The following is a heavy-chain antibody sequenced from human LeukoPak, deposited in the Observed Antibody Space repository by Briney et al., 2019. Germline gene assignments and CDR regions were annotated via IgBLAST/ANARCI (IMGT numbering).Heavy chain of an antibody. J-gene: IGHJ4*02. D-gene: IGHD2-2*01. CDR2: IIPIFGTA. CDR1: GYTLTELS. Sequence: ASVKVSCKVSGYTLTELSMHWVRQAPGQGLEWMGGIIPIFGTANYAQKFQGRVTITADESTSTAYMELSSLRSEDTAVYYCARVLRCSSTSCWYFDYWGQGTLVTVSS. V-gene: IGHV1-69*13. CDR3: ARVLRCSSTSCWYFDY.